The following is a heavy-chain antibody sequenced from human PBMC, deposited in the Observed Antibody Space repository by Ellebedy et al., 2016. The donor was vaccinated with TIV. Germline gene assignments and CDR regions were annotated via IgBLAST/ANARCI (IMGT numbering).Heavy chain of an antibody. CDR3: AKDPRYGSGSLLTIGGMDV. CDR1: GFTFSSYS. Sequence: GESLKISXAASGFTFSSYSMNWVRQAPGKGLEWVSYISSSSSTIYYADSVKGRFTISRDNAKNSLYLQMNSLRAEDTALYYCAKDPRYGSGSLLTIGGMDVWGQGTTVTVSS. V-gene: IGHV3-48*01. J-gene: IGHJ6*02. D-gene: IGHD3-10*01. CDR2: ISSSSSTI.